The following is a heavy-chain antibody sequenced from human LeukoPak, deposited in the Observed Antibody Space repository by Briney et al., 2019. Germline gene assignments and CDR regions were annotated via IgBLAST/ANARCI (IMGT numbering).Heavy chain of an antibody. CDR2: LGGRSRST. J-gene: IGHJ4*02. D-gene: IGHD3-3*01. V-gene: IGHV3-23*01. Sequence: PGGPLRLSCVASGFTFSSHAMSWVRQAPGKGLEWVSTLGGRSRSTYYADSVKGRFTISRENSKNTLCLHMSSLGAEDTAIYYCVRGAGHDDLWSGYFFDYWGQGTLVTVSS. CDR1: GFTFSSHA. CDR3: VRGAGHDDLWSGYFFDY.